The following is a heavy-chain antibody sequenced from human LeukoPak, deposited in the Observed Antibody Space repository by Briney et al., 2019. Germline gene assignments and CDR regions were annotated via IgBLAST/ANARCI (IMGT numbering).Heavy chain of an antibody. CDR1: GFTFSSYA. V-gene: IGHV3-23*01. J-gene: IGHJ4*02. CDR2: ISGSGGST. CDR3: AKAPGIAARPDDGADY. D-gene: IGHD6-6*01. Sequence: GGSLRLSCAASGFTFSSYAMSWVRQAPGKGPEWVSAISGSGGSTYYADSVKGRFTISRDNSKNTLYLQMNSLRAEDTAVYYCAKAPGIAARPDDGADYWGQGTLVTVSS.